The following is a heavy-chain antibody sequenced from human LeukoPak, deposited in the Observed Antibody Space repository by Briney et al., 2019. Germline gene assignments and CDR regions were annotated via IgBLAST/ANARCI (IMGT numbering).Heavy chain of an antibody. CDR1: GYTFTSYY. CDR2: INPSGGST. J-gene: IGHJ4*02. V-gene: IGHV1-46*01. CDR3: ARVAAAGAFDY. D-gene: IGHD6-13*01. Sequence: ASVKVSCKASGYTFTSYYMHWVRQAPGQGLERMGIINPSGGSTSYAQKFQGRVTMTRDTSTSTVYMELSSLRSEDTAVYYCARVAAAGAFDYWGQGTLVTVSS.